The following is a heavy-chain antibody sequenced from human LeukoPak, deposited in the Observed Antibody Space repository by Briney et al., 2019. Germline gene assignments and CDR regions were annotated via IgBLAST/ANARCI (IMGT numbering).Heavy chain of an antibody. CDR3: ASFHGGFDP. D-gene: IGHD4-23*01. CDR2: IYYSGST. J-gene: IGHJ5*02. Sequence: PSETLSLTCAVYGESLSGYYWSWIRQHPGKGLEWIGYIYYSGSTYYNPSLKSQVTISVDTSKNQFSLKLSSVTAADTAVYYCASFHGGFDPWGQGTLVTVSS. V-gene: IGHV4-31*11. CDR1: GESLSGYY.